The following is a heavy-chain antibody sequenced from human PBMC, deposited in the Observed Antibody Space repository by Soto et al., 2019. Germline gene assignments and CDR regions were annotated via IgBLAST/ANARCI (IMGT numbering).Heavy chain of an antibody. J-gene: IGHJ4*02. CDR2: INPKSGGT. V-gene: IGHV1-2*02. D-gene: IGHD1-26*01. CDR3: ARDLAKGGGSAGFDY. CDR1: GDTFTSNY. Sequence: XSVKVSCKASGDTFTSNYIHWARQAPGQGFEWMGWINPKSGGTKYPQKFQGRVTMTRDTSLSTVYMTLTRLTSDDTAVYYCARDLAKGGGSAGFDYWGQGTLVTVSS.